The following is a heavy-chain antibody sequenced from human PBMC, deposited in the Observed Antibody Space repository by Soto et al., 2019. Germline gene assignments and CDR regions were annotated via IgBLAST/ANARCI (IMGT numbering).Heavy chain of an antibody. CDR2: IYWDDDK. Sequence: QITLKESGPTLVKPTQTLTLTCTFSGFSLSTSGVGVGWIRHPPGKALEWLALIYWDDDKRYSPSLKSRLTITKDTAKNKVVLTMTNMDPVDTATYYCAHTGYSRDYWGQGTLVTVSS. CDR1: GFSLSTSGVG. V-gene: IGHV2-5*02. J-gene: IGHJ4*02. D-gene: IGHD5-12*01. CDR3: AHTGYSRDY.